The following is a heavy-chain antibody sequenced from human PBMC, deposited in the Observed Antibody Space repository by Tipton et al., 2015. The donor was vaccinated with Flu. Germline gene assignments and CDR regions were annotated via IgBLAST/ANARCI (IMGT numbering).Heavy chain of an antibody. J-gene: IGHJ4*02. CDR3: ARGIYISSSWYVGRGDPNKNDY. CDR2: IYHSGST. CDR1: GYSISSGYY. Sequence: TLSLTCIVSGYSISSGYYWGWIRQPPGKGLEWIGSIYHSGSTYYNPSLKSRVTISVDTSKNQFSLKLSSVTAADTAVYYCARGIYISSSWYVGRGDPNKNDYWGQGTPVTVSS. V-gene: IGHV4-38-2*02. D-gene: IGHD6-13*01.